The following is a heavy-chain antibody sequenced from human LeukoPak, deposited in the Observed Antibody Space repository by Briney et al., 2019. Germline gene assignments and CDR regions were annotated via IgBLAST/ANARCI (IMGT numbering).Heavy chain of an antibody. V-gene: IGHV3-21*01. D-gene: IGHD6-19*01. CDR2: ISSSSSYI. CDR1: GFTFSSYS. CDR3: ARDPDSSGWYEYYFDY. J-gene: IGHJ4*02. Sequence: KPGGSLRLSCAASGFTFSSYSMNWVRQARGKGLEWVSSISSSSSYIYYADSVKGRFTISRDNAKNSLYLQMNSLRAEDTAVYYCARDPDSSGWYEYYFDYWGQGTLVTVSS.